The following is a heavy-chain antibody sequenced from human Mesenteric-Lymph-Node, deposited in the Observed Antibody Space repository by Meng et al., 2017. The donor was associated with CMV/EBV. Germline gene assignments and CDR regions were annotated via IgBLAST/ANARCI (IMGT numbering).Heavy chain of an antibody. Sequence: GGSLRLSCVGSGFAFNKSWMSWVRQAPGKGPEWVANIKEDGSDKYYMDSVKGRFTISKDNAKNSVYLQMNSLRAEDTAVYYCAREYSSGWYLDYWGQGTLVTVSS. J-gene: IGHJ4*02. CDR3: AREYSSGWYLDY. CDR2: IKEDGSDK. V-gene: IGHV3-7*01. D-gene: IGHD6-19*01. CDR1: GFAFNKSW.